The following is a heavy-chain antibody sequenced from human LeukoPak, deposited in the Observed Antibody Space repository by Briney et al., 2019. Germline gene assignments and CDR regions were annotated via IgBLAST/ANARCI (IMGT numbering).Heavy chain of an antibody. D-gene: IGHD4-17*01. CDR2: ISSSSSTI. V-gene: IGHV3-48*01. Sequence: GGSLRLSCAASGFTFSSYAMSWVRQAPGKGLEWVSYISSSSSTIYYADSVKGRFTISRDNAKNSLYLQMNSLRAEDTAVYYCARDYGDYVDAFDIWGQGTMVTVSS. CDR3: ARDYGDYVDAFDI. CDR1: GFTFSSYA. J-gene: IGHJ3*02.